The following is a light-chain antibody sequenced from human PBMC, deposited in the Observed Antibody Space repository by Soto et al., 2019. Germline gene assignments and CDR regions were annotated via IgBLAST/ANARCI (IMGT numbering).Light chain of an antibody. Sequence: EIVMTQSPATLSVSPGERATLSCRASKSVSSNLAWYQQKPGQAPRLLIYGASTRATGIPARFSGSGSGTEFTLTISSLQSEDFAVYYCQQYNNWLPTFGGGTKVEIK. CDR3: QQYNNWLPT. CDR1: KSVSSN. J-gene: IGKJ4*01. CDR2: GAS. V-gene: IGKV3-15*01.